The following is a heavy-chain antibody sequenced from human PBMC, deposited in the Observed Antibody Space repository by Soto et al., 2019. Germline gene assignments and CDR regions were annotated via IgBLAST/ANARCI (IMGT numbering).Heavy chain of an antibody. CDR3: ARDSKWLIIKGNWFDS. V-gene: IGHV1-18*01. D-gene: IGHD5-12*01. Sequence: QVQQVQSGAEVKRPGASVKVSCKFSGYNFIDYGMTWVRQAPGQGLEWMGWISGSNGATNYAQKFQGRVTLTTDTSTNTAYMELRSLRKDDTAVYYCARDSKWLIIKGNWFDSWGQGTLVTVSS. CDR1: GYNFIDYG. J-gene: IGHJ5*01. CDR2: ISGSNGAT.